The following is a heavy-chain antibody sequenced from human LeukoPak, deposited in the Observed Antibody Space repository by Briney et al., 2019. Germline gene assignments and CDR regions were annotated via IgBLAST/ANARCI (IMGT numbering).Heavy chain of an antibody. CDR2: FDPEDGET. Sequence: GASVKVSCKVSGYTLTELSMHWVRQAPGKGLEWMGGFDPEDGETIYAQKFQGRVTMTEDTSTDTAYMELSSLRSEDTAVYYCATLYYYYGSGSYLDYWGQGTLVTVSS. CDR3: ATLYYYYGSGSYLDY. J-gene: IGHJ4*02. V-gene: IGHV1-24*01. CDR1: GYTLTELS. D-gene: IGHD3-10*01.